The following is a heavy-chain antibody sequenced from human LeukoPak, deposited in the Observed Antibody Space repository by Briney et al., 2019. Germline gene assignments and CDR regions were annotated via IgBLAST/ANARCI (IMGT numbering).Heavy chain of an antibody. J-gene: IGHJ1*01. D-gene: IGHD6-13*01. CDR3: ARSMQQLRHFQH. CDR2: INPNSGGT. CDR1: AYTFTGYY. V-gene: IGHV1-2*02. Sequence: GASLKVSCKASAYTFTGYYMHWLRQAPGQGLDWMGWINPNSGGTNYAQNFQGGVTMTRDTSISTAYMELSRLRSDDTAVYYCARSMQQLRHFQHWGQGTLVTVSS.